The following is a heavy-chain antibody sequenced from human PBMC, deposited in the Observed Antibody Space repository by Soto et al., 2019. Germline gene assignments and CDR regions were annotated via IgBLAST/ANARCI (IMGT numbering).Heavy chain of an antibody. J-gene: IGHJ2*01. D-gene: IGHD1-1*01. CDR3: AREPRTEFGYFDL. Sequence: EVQLVESGGGLVQSGGSLRLSCAASGFTFSAFSMSWVRQAPGKALEWVSYISSTSIAIHYAESVKGRFTISRDNVKNSLFIQRSSLRAEDTAVYYCAREPRTEFGYFDLWGRGALVTVSS. CDR2: ISSTSIAI. V-gene: IGHV3-48*01. CDR1: GFTFSAFS.